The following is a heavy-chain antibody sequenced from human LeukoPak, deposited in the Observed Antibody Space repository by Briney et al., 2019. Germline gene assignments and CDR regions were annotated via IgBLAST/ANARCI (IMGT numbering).Heavy chain of an antibody. CDR3: ATPGGSGSYPSDY. V-gene: IGHV3-11*01. Sequence: GGSLRLSCAASGFTFSDYNMRWIRQAPGKGLEWVSAISRSGSTKYYADSVKGRFTISRDNSKNTLYLPMNSLRAEDTAVYYCATPGGSGSYPSDYWGQGTLVTVSS. D-gene: IGHD3-10*01. CDR1: GFTFSDYN. CDR2: ISRSGSTK. J-gene: IGHJ4*02.